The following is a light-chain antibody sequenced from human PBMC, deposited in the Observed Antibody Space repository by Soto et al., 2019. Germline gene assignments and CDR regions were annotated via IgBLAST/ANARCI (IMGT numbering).Light chain of an antibody. Sequence: QSALTQPASVSGSPGQSITISCTGTSSDVGSYNYVSWYQQYPGKAPKLMIFAVSNRPSGVSNRFSGSKSGNTASLTISGLQAEDEADYYCSLYTSENTYVFGTGTKLTVL. CDR2: AVS. CDR3: SLYTSENTYV. J-gene: IGLJ1*01. CDR1: SSDVGSYNY. V-gene: IGLV2-14*01.